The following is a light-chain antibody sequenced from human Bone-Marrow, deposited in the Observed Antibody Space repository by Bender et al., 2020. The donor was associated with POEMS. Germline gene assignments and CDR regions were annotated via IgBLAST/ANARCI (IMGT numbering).Light chain of an antibody. CDR1: SSNIGNHG. V-gene: IGLV1-36*01. J-gene: IGLJ3*02. Sequence: QSVVTQPPSLSEAPRQRVTISCSGSSSNIGNHGVNWYQQLPGEAPKLLIYYDDLLTPGVSDRFSAYKSGTSSSLAISELQSEDEAMDYCSAWDGSLSGWVFGEGAELTVL. CDR3: SAWDGSLSGWV. CDR2: YDD.